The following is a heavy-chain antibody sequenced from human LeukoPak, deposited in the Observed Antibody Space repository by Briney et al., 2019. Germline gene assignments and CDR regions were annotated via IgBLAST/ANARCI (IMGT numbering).Heavy chain of an antibody. CDR3: ARHSLIGTTPFDY. CDR2: INPSGGST. J-gene: IGHJ4*02. CDR1: GYSFISFY. V-gene: IGHV1-46*01. D-gene: IGHD1-20*01. Sequence: ASVKVSCKASGYSFISFYIHLVRQAPGQGLEWMGVINPSGGSTAYAQQFQGRVTMTRDTSTSTVYMELSSLRSEDTAVYYCARHSLIGTTPFDYWGQGTLVTVSS.